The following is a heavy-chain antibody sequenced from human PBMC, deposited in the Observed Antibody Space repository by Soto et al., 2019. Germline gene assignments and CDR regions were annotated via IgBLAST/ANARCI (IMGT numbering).Heavy chain of an antibody. D-gene: IGHD5-18*01. CDR3: ARDPLWGTAMVLWYFDL. CDR1: GFTFSSYA. Sequence: QVQLVESGGGVVQPGRSLRLSCAASGFTFSSYAMHWVRQAPGKGLEWVAVISYDGSNKYYADSVKGRFTISRDNSKNTLNLQMNSVRAEDTAVYYCARDPLWGTAMVLWYFDLWGRGTLVTVSS. J-gene: IGHJ2*01. V-gene: IGHV3-30-3*01. CDR2: ISYDGSNK.